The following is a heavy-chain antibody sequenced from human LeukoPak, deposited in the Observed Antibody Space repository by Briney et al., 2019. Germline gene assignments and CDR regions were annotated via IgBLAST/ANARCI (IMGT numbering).Heavy chain of an antibody. D-gene: IGHD3-3*01. CDR2: ISGSSGHT. CDR3: AKVGFSEMEWLLYSDH. V-gene: IGHV3-23*01. CDR1: GLTFSSYA. J-gene: IGHJ4*02. Sequence: GGSLRLSCAASGLTFSSYAMSWGPQAPGKGLEWVSAISGSSGHTYYADSVKARFTISRDNSKNTPYLQMNSLRAEDTAVYYCAKVGFSEMEWLLYSDHWGQGTLVTVSS.